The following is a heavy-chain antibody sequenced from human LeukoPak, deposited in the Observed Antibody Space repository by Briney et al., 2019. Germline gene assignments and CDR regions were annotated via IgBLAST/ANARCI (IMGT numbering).Heavy chain of an antibody. CDR1: GYSFNSYW. Sequence: GESLKISCKGSGYSFNSYWIGWVRQMPGKGLEWMEIIYPGDSDTRYSPSFQGQVTISADKSISTAYLQWSSLKASDTAMYYCARRITVSAKRYLDLWGQGTLVTVSS. D-gene: IGHD6-19*01. CDR3: ARRITVSAKRYLDL. CDR2: IYPGDSDT. J-gene: IGHJ4*02. V-gene: IGHV5-51*01.